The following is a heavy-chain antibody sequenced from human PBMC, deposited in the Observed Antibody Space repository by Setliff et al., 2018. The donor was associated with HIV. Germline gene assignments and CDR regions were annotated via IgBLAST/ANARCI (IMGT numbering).Heavy chain of an antibody. J-gene: IGHJ6*03. Sequence: PGGSLRLSCKASGFTFTNAWMSWVRQAPGKGLEWVGRIKSKIDGETTDYAAPVKGRFTVSRDDSEKTLYLQMDSLKTEDTAMYYCFTGGYHHSGGYWGSYYYLDVWGKGTTVTVSS. CDR1: GFTFTNAW. CDR3: FTGGYHHSGGYWGSYYYLDV. CDR2: IKSKIDGETT. V-gene: IGHV3-15*01. D-gene: IGHD2-21*02.